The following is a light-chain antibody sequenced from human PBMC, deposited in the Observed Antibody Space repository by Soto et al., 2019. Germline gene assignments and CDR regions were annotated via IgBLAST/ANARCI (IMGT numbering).Light chain of an antibody. V-gene: IGKV2-28*01. Sequence: DIVMTQSPLSLPVTPGEPASISCRSSQSLLHSNGYNYLDWYLQKPGQSPQLLIYLGSNRASGVPDRFSGSGSGTDFTLKISRVEADDVGVYYCMQALQNVTFGQGTKLEIK. CDR1: QSLLHSNGYNY. J-gene: IGKJ2*01. CDR3: MQALQNVT. CDR2: LGS.